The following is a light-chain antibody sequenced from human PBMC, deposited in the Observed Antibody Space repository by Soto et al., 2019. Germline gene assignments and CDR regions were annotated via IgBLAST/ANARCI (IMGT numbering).Light chain of an antibody. CDR2: GAS. CDR3: QQYDNSPLT. V-gene: IGKV3-20*01. CDR1: QSVSSN. Sequence: EIVVTQSPATLSVSPGERATLSCRASQSVSSNLAWYQHKPGQAPRLLIYGASNRATGIPDRFSGSGSGTDFTLTISRLEPEDFAVYYCQQYDNSPLTFGGGTKVDIK. J-gene: IGKJ4*01.